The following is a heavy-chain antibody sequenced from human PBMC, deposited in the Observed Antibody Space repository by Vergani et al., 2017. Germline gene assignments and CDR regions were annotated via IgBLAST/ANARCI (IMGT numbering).Heavy chain of an antibody. V-gene: IGHV3-33*08. CDR1: GFSFSSYS. J-gene: IGHJ4*02. Sequence: VQLVESGGGLVKPGGSLRLSCAASGFSFSSYSMNWVRQAPGKGLEWVAVIWYDGSNKYYADSVQGRFTISRDNSKNTLYLQMNSLRAEDTAVYYCASACRSISCPFDNWGQGALVTVSS. CDR2: IWYDGSNK. CDR3: ASACRSISCPFDN. D-gene: IGHD2-2*01.